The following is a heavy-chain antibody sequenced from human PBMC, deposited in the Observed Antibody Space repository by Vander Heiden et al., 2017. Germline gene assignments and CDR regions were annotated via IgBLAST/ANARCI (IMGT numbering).Heavy chain of an antibody. Sequence: QVQLVQSGAEVKKPGASVKVSCTASGYPFTGYYMHWVRQAPGQGLEWMGRINPNSGGTNYAQKFQGRVTMTRDTSISTAYMELSRLRSDDTAVYYCARVGSRSSGAFDIWGQGTMVTVSS. CDR3: ARVGSRSSGAFDI. CDR2: INPNSGGT. J-gene: IGHJ3*02. D-gene: IGHD6-19*01. CDR1: GYPFTGYY. V-gene: IGHV1-2*06.